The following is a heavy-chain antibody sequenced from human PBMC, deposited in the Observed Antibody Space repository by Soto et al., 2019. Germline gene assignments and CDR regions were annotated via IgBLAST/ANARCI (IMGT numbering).Heavy chain of an antibody. V-gene: IGHV2-5*02. Sequence: KESGPTLVKPTQTLTLTCTFSGFSLSTSGVGVGWIRQPPGKALEWLALIYWDDDKRYSPSLKSRLTITKDTSKNQVVLTMTNMDPVDTATYYCAHRPPYYYGSGSYYNSGWFDPWGQGTLVTVSS. CDR3: AHRPPYYYGSGSYYNSGWFDP. J-gene: IGHJ5*02. CDR1: GFSLSTSGVG. D-gene: IGHD3-10*01. CDR2: IYWDDDK.